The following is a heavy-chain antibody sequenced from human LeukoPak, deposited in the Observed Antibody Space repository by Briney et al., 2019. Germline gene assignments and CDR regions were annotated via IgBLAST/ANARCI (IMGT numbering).Heavy chain of an antibody. CDR3: ARDMQLST. J-gene: IGHJ3*01. CDR1: GFSFSSHG. CDR2: TWSDGSNN. Sequence: GRSLRLSCEASGFSFSSHGMHWVRQAPGKGPEWVAFTWSDGSNNKYGDSVKGRFTVSRDNSKNTLFLQMNSLRAEDTAIYYCARDMQLSTWGLGTMVTVSS. V-gene: IGHV3-33*01. D-gene: IGHD3-16*02.